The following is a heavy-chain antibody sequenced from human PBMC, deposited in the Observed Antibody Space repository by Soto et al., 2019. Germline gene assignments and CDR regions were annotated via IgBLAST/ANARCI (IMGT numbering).Heavy chain of an antibody. CDR3: TRDIFRTITTIDY. Sequence: EVQLVESGGGLIEPGRSLRLSCAASGFNFDDHAMNWVRLAPGKGLEWVSGISANGAFDGYANSVRGRFTISRDNAKNSLFLHMNSLRREDTAVYYCTRDIFRTITTIDYWGQGTLVTVSS. D-gene: IGHD1-20*01. CDR2: ISANGAFD. J-gene: IGHJ4*02. V-gene: IGHV3-9*01. CDR1: GFNFDDHA.